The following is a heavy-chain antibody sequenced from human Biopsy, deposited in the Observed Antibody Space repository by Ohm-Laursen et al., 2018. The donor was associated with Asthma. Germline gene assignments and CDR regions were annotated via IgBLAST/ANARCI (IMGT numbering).Heavy chain of an antibody. D-gene: IGHD3-16*01. CDR3: ARRGGVRRYFDY. V-gene: IGHV4-30-4*01. CDR2: IYYIGST. Sequence: TLSLTCTVSGGSISSGAYYWSWVRQPPGKGLEWIGYIYYIGSTYYNPSLKSRVAISLDTFKNQFSLKLSSVTAADTVVYFCARRGGVRRYFDYWGQGTLVTVSS. CDR1: GGSISSGAYY. J-gene: IGHJ4*02.